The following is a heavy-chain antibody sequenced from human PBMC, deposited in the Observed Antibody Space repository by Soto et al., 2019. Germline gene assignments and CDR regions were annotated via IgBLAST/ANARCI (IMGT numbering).Heavy chain of an antibody. D-gene: IGHD3-10*01. V-gene: IGHV3-11*01. CDR2: ISGGGSTI. Sequence: PGGSLRLSCAASGFSFIDHYMTWIRQAPGKGLEWVSYISGGGSTIYYADSVKGRFTVSRDNAKNSLYLQMDSLRAEDTAVYYCAGDPYYYASNYWGQGALVTVSS. J-gene: IGHJ4*02. CDR1: GFSFIDHY. CDR3: AGDPYYYASNY.